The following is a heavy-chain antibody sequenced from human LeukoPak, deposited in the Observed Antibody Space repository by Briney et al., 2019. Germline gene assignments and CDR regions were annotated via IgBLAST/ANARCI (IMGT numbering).Heavy chain of an antibody. J-gene: IGHJ4*02. V-gene: IGHV4-30-2*01. D-gene: IGHD3-10*01. CDR1: GGSISSGGYY. Sequence: SETLSLTCTVSGGSISSGGYYWSWIRQPPGKGLEWIGYIYHSGSTYYNPSLKSRVTISVDRSKNQFSLKLSSVTATDTAVYYCARDGVLRFDYWGQGTLVTVSS. CDR2: IYHSGST. CDR3: ARDGVLRFDY.